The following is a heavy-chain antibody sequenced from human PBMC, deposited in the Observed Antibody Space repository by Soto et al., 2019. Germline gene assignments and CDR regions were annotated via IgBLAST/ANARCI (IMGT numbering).Heavy chain of an antibody. J-gene: IGHJ3*02. CDR3: ARISSGYFADAFDI. CDR1: GGSISSYY. CDR2: IYTSGST. Sequence: EPLSLTCTVSGGSISSYYWSWIRQPAGKGLEWIGRIYTSGSTNYNPSLKSRVTMSVDTSKNQFSLKLSSVTAADTAVYYCARISSGYFADAFDIWGQGTMVTVSS. D-gene: IGHD3-22*01. V-gene: IGHV4-4*07.